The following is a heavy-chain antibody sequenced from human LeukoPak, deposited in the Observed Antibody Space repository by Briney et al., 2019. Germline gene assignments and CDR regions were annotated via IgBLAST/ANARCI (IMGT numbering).Heavy chain of an antibody. CDR3: ARELVVPAALSGYYGMDV. CDR2: ISAYNGNT. Sequence: ASVKVSCKASGYTFTSYGISWVRQAPGQGLEWMGWISAYNGNTNYAQKLQGRVTMTTDTSTSTAYMELRSLRSDDTAVYYCARELVVPAALSGYYGMDVWGQGTTVTVSS. D-gene: IGHD2-2*01. V-gene: IGHV1-18*01. CDR1: GYTFTSYG. J-gene: IGHJ6*02.